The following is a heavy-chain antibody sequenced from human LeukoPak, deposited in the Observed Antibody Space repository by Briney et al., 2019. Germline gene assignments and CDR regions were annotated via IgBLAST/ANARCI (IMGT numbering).Heavy chain of an antibody. Sequence: PGGSLRLSCAASGFTFSSYEMNWVRQAPGKGLEWVSYISSSGSTIYYAGSVKGRFTISRDNAKNSLYLQMNSLRAEDTAVYYCAKEFIPESSGFDAFDIWGQGTMVTVSS. V-gene: IGHV3-48*03. D-gene: IGHD3-22*01. J-gene: IGHJ3*02. CDR2: ISSSGSTI. CDR1: GFTFSSYE. CDR3: AKEFIPESSGFDAFDI.